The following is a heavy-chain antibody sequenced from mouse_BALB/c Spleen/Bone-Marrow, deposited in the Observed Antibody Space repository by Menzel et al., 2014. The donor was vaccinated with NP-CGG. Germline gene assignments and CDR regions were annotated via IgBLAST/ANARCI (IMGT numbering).Heavy chain of an antibody. CDR3: ARGYAGSSYYTDYFDL. CDR1: GFSLSSSY. V-gene: IGHV5-12-1*01. D-gene: IGHD1-1*02. CDR2: IYAGYSGSA. J-gene: IGHJ2*01. Sequence: GGLVKPGGSLELCCKASGFSLSSSYWMCWVRQAPGKGLEWIGCIYAGYSGSAYYANWVNGRFTLSRDIDQSTGCLQLNSLTAADTAMYYCARGYAGSSYYTDYFDLWGQGTLVTVSS.